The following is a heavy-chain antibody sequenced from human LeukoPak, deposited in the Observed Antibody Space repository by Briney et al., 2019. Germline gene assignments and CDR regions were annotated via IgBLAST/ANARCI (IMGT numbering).Heavy chain of an antibody. CDR2: IYPGDSDT. V-gene: IGHV5-51*01. D-gene: IGHD3-10*01. J-gene: IGHJ3*02. CDR1: GSIFRSYW. CDR3: ATNTMFRGIHAFDI. Sequence: PGESLKISCQGSGSIFRSYWIGWVRQMPGKGLEWMGIIYPGDSDTRYSPSFQGQVTISADKSISTAYLQWSSLKASDSAMYYCATNTMFRGIHAFDIWGQGTMVTVSS.